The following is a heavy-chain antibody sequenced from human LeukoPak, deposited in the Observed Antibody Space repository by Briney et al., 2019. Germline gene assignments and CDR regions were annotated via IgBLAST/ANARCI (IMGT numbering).Heavy chain of an antibody. CDR1: GDSVSINSAA. D-gene: IGHD6-19*01. J-gene: IGHJ3*02. CDR2: TYYRSKWYN. CDR3: ARDPGYSSGWYDAFDI. V-gene: IGHV6-1*01. Sequence: SQTLSLTCAISGDSVSINSAAWNWIRQSPSRGLEWLGSTYYRSKWYNDYAVSVKSRITINPDTSKNQFSLQLNSVTPEDTAVYYCARDPGYSSGWYDAFDIWGQGTMVTVSS.